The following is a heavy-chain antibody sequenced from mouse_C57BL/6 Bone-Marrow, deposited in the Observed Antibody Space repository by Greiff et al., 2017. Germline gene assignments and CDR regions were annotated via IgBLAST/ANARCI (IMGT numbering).Heavy chain of an antibody. V-gene: IGHV1-5*01. CDR2: IYPGNSDT. Sequence: VQLQQSGTVLARPGASVKMSCKTSGYTFTSYWMHWVKQRPGQGLEWIGAIYPGNSDTSYNQKFKGKAKLTAVTSASTAYMELSSLTNEDTAVYYGTRSDYGSSYGDCFDYWGQGTTLTVSS. CDR1: GYTFTSYW. CDR3: TRSDYGSSYGDCFDY. J-gene: IGHJ2*01. D-gene: IGHD1-1*01.